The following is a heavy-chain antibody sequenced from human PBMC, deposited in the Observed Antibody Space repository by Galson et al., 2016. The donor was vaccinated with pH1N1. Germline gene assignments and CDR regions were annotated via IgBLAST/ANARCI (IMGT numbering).Heavy chain of an antibody. Sequence: VKVSCKASGYTFSDYYIHWVQQAPGKGLEWMGLVDPEDGEIIQAEKFQGRLTITADTPTNSAYMELSSLKSEDTALDYCVTRGGSYGPNWYGNDAFNIWGQGTLVTVSS. CDR1: GYTFSDYY. D-gene: IGHD1-1*01. V-gene: IGHV1-69-2*01. CDR3: VTRGGSYGPNWYGNDAFNI. J-gene: IGHJ3*02. CDR2: VDPEDGEI.